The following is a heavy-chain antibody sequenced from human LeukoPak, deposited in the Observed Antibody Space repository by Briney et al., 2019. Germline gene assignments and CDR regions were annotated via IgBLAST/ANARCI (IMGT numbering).Heavy chain of an antibody. D-gene: IGHD6-6*01. CDR3: AKERGSSGYFDY. Sequence: GGSLRLSCAASGFTFDDYAMHWVRQAPGKGLEWVSGISWKSDRIGYADSVKGRFTISRGNAKNSLYLQMNSLRTEDTALYYCAKERGSSGYFDYWGQGTLVTVSS. CDR1: GFTFDDYA. CDR2: ISWKSDRI. V-gene: IGHV3-9*01. J-gene: IGHJ4*02.